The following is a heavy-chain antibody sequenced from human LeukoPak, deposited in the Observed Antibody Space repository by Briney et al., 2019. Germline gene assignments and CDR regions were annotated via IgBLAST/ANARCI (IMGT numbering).Heavy chain of an antibody. Sequence: PGGSLRLSCAASGFNLSSYEMNWVRQAPGKGLEWISYISNSYNTIYYADSVKGRFTISRDNAKNSLYLQMNSLRAEDTAVYYCARGGPRYSGYDWGQGTLVTVSS. V-gene: IGHV3-48*03. CDR3: ARGGPRYSGYD. J-gene: IGHJ4*02. CDR2: ISNSYNTI. D-gene: IGHD5-12*01. CDR1: GFNLSSYE.